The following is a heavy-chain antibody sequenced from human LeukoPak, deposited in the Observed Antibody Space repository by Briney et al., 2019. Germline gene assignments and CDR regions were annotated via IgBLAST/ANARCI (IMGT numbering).Heavy chain of an antibody. CDR2: ISYDGSNK. J-gene: IGHJ4*02. Sequence: GRSLRLSCAASGFTFSSYAMHWVRQAPGKGLEWVAVISYDGSNKYYADSVKGRFTISRDNSKNTLYLQMNSLRAEDTAVYYCAGDRTPRYYYDSSDYWGQGTLVTVSS. CDR1: GFTFSSYA. V-gene: IGHV3-30-3*01. D-gene: IGHD3-22*01. CDR3: AGDRTPRYYYDSSDY.